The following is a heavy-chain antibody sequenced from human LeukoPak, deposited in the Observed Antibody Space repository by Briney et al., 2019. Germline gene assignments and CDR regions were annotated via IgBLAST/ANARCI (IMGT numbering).Heavy chain of an antibody. V-gene: IGHV4-59*08. CDR3: ARHSRLRGYSYGRTEYYFDY. J-gene: IGHJ4*02. Sequence: QSSETLSLTCTVSGGSISSYYWSWIRQPPGKGLEWIGYIYYSGSTNYNPSLKSRVTISVDTSKNQFSLKLSSVTAADTAVYYCARHSRLRGYSYGRTEYYFDYWGQGTLVTVSS. CDR1: GGSISSYY. CDR2: IYYSGST. D-gene: IGHD5-18*01.